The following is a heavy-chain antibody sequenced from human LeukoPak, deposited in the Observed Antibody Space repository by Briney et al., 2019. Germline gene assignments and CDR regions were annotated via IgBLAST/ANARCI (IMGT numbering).Heavy chain of an antibody. Sequence: PGGSLRLSCAASGFTFSTYAVNWVRQAPGKGLEWVSTISGSGDSTYSADSVKGRFTISRDNSKDTLYLQMSSVTVDDTAVYYCARDRGRYYDSRGFYWGYYFDSWGQGILVTVST. CDR3: ARDRGRYYDSRGFYWGYYFDS. CDR2: ISGSGDST. V-gene: IGHV3-23*01. CDR1: GFTFSTYA. J-gene: IGHJ4*02. D-gene: IGHD3-22*01.